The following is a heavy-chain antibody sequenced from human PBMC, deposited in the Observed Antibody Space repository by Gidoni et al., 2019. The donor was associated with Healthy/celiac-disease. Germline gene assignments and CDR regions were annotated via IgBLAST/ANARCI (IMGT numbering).Heavy chain of an antibody. Sequence: EVQLVESGGGLVQPGGSLRLSCAASGFTVSSNYRSWVRQAPGKGLEWVSVIYSGGSTYYADSVKGRFTISRDNSKNTLYHQMNSLRAEDTAVYYCARVRGSGLSGNWFDPWGQGTLVTVSS. V-gene: IGHV3-66*01. CDR3: ARVRGSGLSGNWFDP. CDR1: GFTVSSNY. CDR2: IYSGGST. J-gene: IGHJ5*02. D-gene: IGHD3-22*01.